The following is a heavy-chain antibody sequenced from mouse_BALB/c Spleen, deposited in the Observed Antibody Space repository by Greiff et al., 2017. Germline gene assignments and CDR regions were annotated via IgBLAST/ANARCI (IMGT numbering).Heavy chain of an antibody. CDR2: IWAGGST. J-gene: IGHJ4*01. D-gene: IGHD1-1*01. CDR3: ARVPLLRYAMDY. CDR1: GFSLPSYG. V-gene: IGHV2-9*02. Sequence: QLQQSGPGLVAPSQSLSITCPVSGFSLPSYGVHWVRQPPGKGLEWLGVIWAGGSTNYNSALMSRLSISKDNSKSQVFLKMNSLQTDDTAMYYCARVPLLRYAMDYWGQGTSVTVSS.